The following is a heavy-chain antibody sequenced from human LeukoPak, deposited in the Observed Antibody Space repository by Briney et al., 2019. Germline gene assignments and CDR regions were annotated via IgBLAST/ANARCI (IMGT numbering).Heavy chain of an antibody. V-gene: IGHV3-30*18. CDR2: IAYDGSNK. CDR1: GFIFSNCG. CDR3: AKVPMDAGWLVLDY. J-gene: IGHJ4*02. Sequence: GGSLRLSCAASGFIFSNCGMHWVRQAPGKGLEWVAVIAYDGSNKYYADSVKGRFTISRDNSKNTLYLQMNSLRAEDTAVYYCAKVPMDAGWLVLDYWGQGTLVTDSS. D-gene: IGHD6-19*01.